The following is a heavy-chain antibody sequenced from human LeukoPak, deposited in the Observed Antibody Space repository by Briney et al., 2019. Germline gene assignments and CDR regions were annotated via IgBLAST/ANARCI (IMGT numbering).Heavy chain of an antibody. CDR1: GGSISSSSYY. CDR2: IYYRGST. CDR3: ARLPPTESSGWGRPFDY. V-gene: IGHV4-39*01. Sequence: SETLSLTCTISGGSISSSSYYWGWIRQPPAKGLEWIGSIYYRGSTYYNPSLKSRVTISVDTSKNQFSLKLSSVTATDTAVFYCARLPPTESSGWGRPFDYWGQGTLVTVSS. D-gene: IGHD6-19*01. J-gene: IGHJ4*02.